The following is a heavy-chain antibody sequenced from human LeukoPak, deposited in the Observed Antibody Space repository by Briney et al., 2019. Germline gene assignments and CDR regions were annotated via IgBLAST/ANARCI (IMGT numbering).Heavy chain of an antibody. J-gene: IGHJ4*02. Sequence: GGFLRLSCAASGFTFTSYSMNWVRQAPGKGLEWVSSISSSSSYIYYADSVRGRFTISRDNAKNSLYLQMNSLRAEDTAIYYCARDLYGDYSFDYWGQGTLVTVSS. CDR2: ISSSSSYI. V-gene: IGHV3-21*01. CDR1: GFTFTSYS. CDR3: ARDLYGDYSFDY. D-gene: IGHD4-17*01.